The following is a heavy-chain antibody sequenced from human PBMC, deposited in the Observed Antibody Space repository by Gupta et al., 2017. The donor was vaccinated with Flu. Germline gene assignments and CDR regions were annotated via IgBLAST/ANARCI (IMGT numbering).Heavy chain of an antibody. D-gene: IGHD3-16*02. J-gene: IGHJ4*02. CDR2: VNHSGAT. V-gene: IGHV4-34*01. CDR1: GGSFTGYY. Sequence: QVQLQQWGAGLLKPSGTLSLTCAVNGGSFTGYYWPWTRQPPGKGLEWIGEVNHSGATNYNPSLKSRVTISIDTSKNQFSLTLTSMTAADTAVYYCAVGGYPFLDHWGPGTMVTVSS. CDR3: AVGGYPFLDH.